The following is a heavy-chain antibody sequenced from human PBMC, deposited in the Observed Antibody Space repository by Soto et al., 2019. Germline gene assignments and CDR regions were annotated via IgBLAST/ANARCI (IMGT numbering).Heavy chain of an antibody. CDR1: GGTFSSYA. D-gene: IGHD3-16*01. V-gene: IGHV1-69*12. J-gene: IGHJ4*02. CDR3: ARGQTGGGWGYYFDY. Sequence: QVQLVQSGAEVKKPGSSVKVSCKASGGTFSSYAIDWVRQAPGQGLEWMGGIIPIFGTADYAQKFQGRVTITAEESTSTAYMELSSLSSEDTAVYYCARGQTGGGWGYYFDYWGQGTLVTVSS. CDR2: IIPIFGTA.